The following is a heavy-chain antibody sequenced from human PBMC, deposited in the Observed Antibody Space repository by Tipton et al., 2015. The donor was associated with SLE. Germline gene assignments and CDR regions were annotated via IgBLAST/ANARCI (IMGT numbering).Heavy chain of an antibody. V-gene: IGHV4-39*02. J-gene: IGHJ1*01. Sequence: TLSLTCTVSGGSTSNSNHYWGWVRQPPGKGLEWIGSVDYSGSTKYNPSLRSRLTISVDTSKNQFSLKLSSVTAADTAVYYCARGQDSSKIQHWGQGTLVTVSS. CDR1: GGSTSNSNHY. CDR2: VDYSGST. CDR3: ARGQDSSKIQH. D-gene: IGHD6-13*01.